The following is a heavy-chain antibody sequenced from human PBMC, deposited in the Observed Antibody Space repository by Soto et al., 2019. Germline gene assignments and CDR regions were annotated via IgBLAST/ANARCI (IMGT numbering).Heavy chain of an antibody. Sequence: PGGSLRLSCAASGFTFSSYAMSWVRQAPGKGLEWVSAISGSGGSTYYADSVKGRFTISRDNSKNTLYLQMNSLRADDTAVYYCANSRAVVGSYFDYWGQGTLVTVSS. CDR3: ANSRAVVGSYFDY. J-gene: IGHJ4*02. V-gene: IGHV3-23*01. CDR1: GFTFSSYA. CDR2: ISGSGGST. D-gene: IGHD2-15*01.